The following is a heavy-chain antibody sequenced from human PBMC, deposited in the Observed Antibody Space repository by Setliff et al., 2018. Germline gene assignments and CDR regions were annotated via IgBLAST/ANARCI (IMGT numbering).Heavy chain of an antibody. J-gene: IGHJ4*02. CDR3: ARSPPTSTYYDFWSGYSYYFDY. CDR1: GYTFTGYG. D-gene: IGHD3-3*01. V-gene: IGHV1-69*05. CDR2: IIPIFGTA. Sequence: SVKVSCKDSGYTFTGYGISWVRQAPGQGLEWMGRIIPIFGTANYAQKFQGRVTITRDTSASTAYMELSSLRSEDTAVYYCARSPPTSTYYDFWSGYSYYFDYWGQGTLVTVS.